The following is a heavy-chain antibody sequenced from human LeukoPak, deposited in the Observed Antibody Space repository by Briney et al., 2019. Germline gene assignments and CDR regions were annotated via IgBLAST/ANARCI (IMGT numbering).Heavy chain of an antibody. D-gene: IGHD3-22*01. V-gene: IGHV4-34*01. J-gene: IGHJ3*02. CDR2: INHSGST. Sequence: SETLSLTCAVYGGSFSGYYWSWIRQPPGKGLEWIGEINHSGSTNYNPSLKSRVTISVDTSKNQFSLKLSSVTAADTAVYYCATSAPYYYDSRGAFDIWGQGTMVTVSS. CDR3: ATSAPYYYDSRGAFDI. CDR1: GGSFSGYY.